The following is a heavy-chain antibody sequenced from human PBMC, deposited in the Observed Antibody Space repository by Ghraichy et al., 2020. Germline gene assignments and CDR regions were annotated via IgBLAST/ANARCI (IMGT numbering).Heavy chain of an antibody. CDR2: LYYSGNT. Sequence: SETLSLTCTVSGGSISSYYWSWIRQPPGKGLEWIGYLYYSGNTYYNPSLKSRVTISVDTSKNQFSLKLTSLTAADTAVYYCARGHYESTGYYYYYYGMDVWGQGTTVTVSS. J-gene: IGHJ6*02. CDR3: ARGHYESTGYYYYYYGMDV. V-gene: IGHV4-59*01. D-gene: IGHD3-22*01. CDR1: GGSISSYY.